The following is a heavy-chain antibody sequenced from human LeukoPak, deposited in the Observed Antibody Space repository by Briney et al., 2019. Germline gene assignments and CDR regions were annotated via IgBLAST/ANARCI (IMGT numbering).Heavy chain of an antibody. Sequence: ASVKVSCKASGYTFTGYYMHWVRQAPGQGLEWMGWINPNSGGTNYAQKFQGRVTMTRDTSISTAYMELSRLRSDDTAVYYCAREDHDSSGLDWFDPWGQGTLVTVSS. D-gene: IGHD3-22*01. CDR1: GYTFTGYY. CDR3: AREDHDSSGLDWFDP. CDR2: INPNSGGT. J-gene: IGHJ5*02. V-gene: IGHV1-2*02.